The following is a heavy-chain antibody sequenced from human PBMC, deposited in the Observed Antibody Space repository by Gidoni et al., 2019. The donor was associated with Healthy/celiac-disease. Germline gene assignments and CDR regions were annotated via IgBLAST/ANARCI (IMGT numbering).Heavy chain of an antibody. J-gene: IGHJ4*02. Sequence: EVQLVESGGGLVKHGGSLRLSGAASGFTFSNAWMTWVRQAPGKGLELVGRIKSKADGGTTDYAAPVKGRFTISRDDSKNTLYLQMNSLTTEDTAVYYCIGSIAAGWLVDYWGQGTLVTVSS. D-gene: IGHD6-13*01. CDR1: GFTFSNAW. CDR2: IKSKADGGTT. CDR3: IGSIAAGWLVDY. V-gene: IGHV3-15*01.